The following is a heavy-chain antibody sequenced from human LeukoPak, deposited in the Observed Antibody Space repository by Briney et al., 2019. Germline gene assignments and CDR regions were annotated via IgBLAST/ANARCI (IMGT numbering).Heavy chain of an antibody. D-gene: IGHD3-22*01. CDR2: ISGSGGST. CDR3: AYSGYYRQFDY. V-gene: IGHV3-23*01. Sequence: GGSLRLSCAASGFTFSSYAMSWVRQAAGKGLAWVSAISGSGGSTYYADSVKGRFTISRDNSKNTLYLQMNSLRAEDTAVYYCAYSGYYRQFDYWGQGTLVTVSS. J-gene: IGHJ4*02. CDR1: GFTFSSYA.